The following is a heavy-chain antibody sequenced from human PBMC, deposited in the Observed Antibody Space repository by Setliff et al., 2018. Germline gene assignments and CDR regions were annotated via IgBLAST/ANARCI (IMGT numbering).Heavy chain of an antibody. D-gene: IGHD3-10*01. CDR3: ARDRTYYGSGTYTRWFDY. Sequence: SETLSLTCAVSGVSINSLNWWTWVRQSPGKGLEWIGYIYHDGPSVHYNPSLKGRFTMSVDTSKNQFSLKLTSVTAADTAVYYCARDRTYYGSGTYTRWFDYWGQGTLVTVSS. J-gene: IGHJ4*02. V-gene: IGHV4-4*02. CDR1: GVSINSLNW. CDR2: IYHDGPS.